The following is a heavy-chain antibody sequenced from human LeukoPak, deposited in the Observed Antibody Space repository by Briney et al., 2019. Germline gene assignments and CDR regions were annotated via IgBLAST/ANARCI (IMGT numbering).Heavy chain of an antibody. CDR1: GGTFSSYA. V-gene: IGHV1-69*05. Sequence: GAAVKVSCKASGGTFSSYAISWVRQAPGQGLEWMGGIIPIFGTANYAQKFQGRVTITTDESTSTAYMELSSLRSEDTAVYYCASPGELGPWGQGTLVTVSS. CDR3: ASPGELGP. J-gene: IGHJ5*02. CDR2: IIPIFGTA. D-gene: IGHD1-26*01.